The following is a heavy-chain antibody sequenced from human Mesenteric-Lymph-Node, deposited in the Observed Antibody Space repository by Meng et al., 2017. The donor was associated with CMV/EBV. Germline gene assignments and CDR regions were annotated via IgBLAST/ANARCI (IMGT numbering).Heavy chain of an antibody. Sequence: SETLSLTCTVSGASISNYYWSWSRQPPGKALEWIGYVYYSGSTNYNPSLKSRVTISIDRSKNQFSLKLTSVTAADTAVYYCARDPPGQDYFDYWGQGTLVTVSS. V-gene: IGHV4-59*01. J-gene: IGHJ4*02. CDR1: GASISNYY. CDR3: ARDPPGQDYFDY. CDR2: VYYSGST.